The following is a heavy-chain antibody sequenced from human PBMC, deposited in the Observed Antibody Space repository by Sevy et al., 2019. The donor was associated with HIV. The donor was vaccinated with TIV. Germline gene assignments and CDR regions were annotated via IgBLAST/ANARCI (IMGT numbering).Heavy chain of an antibody. D-gene: IGHD2-2*01. CDR1: GYIFSSYG. Sequence: GGSLRLSCAASGYIFSSYGIHWVRQAPGKGLEWVAFLSYDERNKYYADSVKGRFTISGDSSKNTFYLQMNNLRADDTAVYYCAKDRDVLLVPSTMRDEYPGYSMDVWGQGTTVTVSS. V-gene: IGHV3-30*18. CDR3: AKDRDVLLVPSTMRDEYPGYSMDV. CDR2: LSYDERNK. J-gene: IGHJ6*02.